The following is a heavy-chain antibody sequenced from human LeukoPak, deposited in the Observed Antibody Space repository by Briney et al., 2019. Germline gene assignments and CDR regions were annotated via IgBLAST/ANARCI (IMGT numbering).Heavy chain of an antibody. V-gene: IGHV4-30-2*01. D-gene: IGHD6-19*01. J-gene: IGHJ3*02. CDR1: GGSISSGGYY. Sequence: SETLSLTCTVSGGSISSGGYYWSWIRQPPGKGLEWIGYIYHSGSTYYNPSLKSRVTISVDTSKIQFSLKLSSVTAADTAVYYCARESLIVEAGTNAFDIWGQGTMVIVSS. CDR3: ARESLIVEAGTNAFDI. CDR2: IYHSGST.